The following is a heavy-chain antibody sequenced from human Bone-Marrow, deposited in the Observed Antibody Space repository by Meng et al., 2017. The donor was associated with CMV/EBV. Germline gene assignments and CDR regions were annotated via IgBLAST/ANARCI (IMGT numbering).Heavy chain of an antibody. V-gene: IGHV1-8*02. Sequence: ASVKVSCKASGYTFTSYGISWVRQAPGQGLEWMGWMNPNSGDTGYAQKFQGRVTMTRHTSISTAYMELSSLRSEDTALYYGARGKISQGFLLDSWGQGTLVTVSS. D-gene: IGHD3-3*01. CDR2: MNPNSGDT. CDR1: GYTFTSYG. CDR3: ARGKISQGFLLDS. J-gene: IGHJ4*02.